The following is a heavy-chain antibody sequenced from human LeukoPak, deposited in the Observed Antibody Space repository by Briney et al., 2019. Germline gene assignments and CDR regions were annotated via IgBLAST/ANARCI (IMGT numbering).Heavy chain of an antibody. Sequence: PGGSLRLSCAASGFTVSSNYMSWVRQAPGKGLEWVSVIYSGGSTYYADSVKGRFTISRDNSKNTLYLQMNSLRAEDTAVYYCARWVGYCSSTSCYGWFDPWGQGTLVTVSS. J-gene: IGHJ5*02. CDR3: ARWVGYCSSTSCYGWFDP. CDR1: GFTVSSNY. D-gene: IGHD2-2*01. V-gene: IGHV3-53*01. CDR2: IYSGGST.